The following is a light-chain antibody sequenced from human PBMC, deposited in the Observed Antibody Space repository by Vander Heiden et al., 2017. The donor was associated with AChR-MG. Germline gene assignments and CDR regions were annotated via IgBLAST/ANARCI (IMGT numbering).Light chain of an antibody. Sequence: QSILTQPPSVSGAPGQRVTISCSGSSSNIGSGFDVHWYQHLPGTAPKLIIYNNFDRHSGVPDRFSASKSGTSAALAITGLQAADEADYYCHSYDKNWSGRSVFGAGTKVTVL. V-gene: IGLV1-40*01. CDR2: NNF. J-gene: IGLJ1*01. CDR3: HSYDKNWSGRSV. CDR1: SSNIGSGFD.